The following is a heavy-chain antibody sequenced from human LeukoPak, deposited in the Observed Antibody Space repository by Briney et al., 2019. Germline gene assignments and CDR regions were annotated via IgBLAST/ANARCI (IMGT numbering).Heavy chain of an antibody. Sequence: PGGSLRLSCAASGFTFADSTMHWVRHAPGKGLEWVSLISWDGGSAYYADSVKGRFTISRDNSKNSLYLQMNSLRTEDTALYYCAKDRTTSYYYYMDVWGKGTTVTVSS. CDR3: AKDRTTSYYYYMDV. CDR2: ISWDGGSA. D-gene: IGHD1-7*01. CDR1: GFTFADST. V-gene: IGHV3-43*01. J-gene: IGHJ6*03.